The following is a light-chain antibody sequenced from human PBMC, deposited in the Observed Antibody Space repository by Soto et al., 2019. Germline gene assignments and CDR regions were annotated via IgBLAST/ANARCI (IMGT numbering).Light chain of an antibody. CDR3: QQRSNWLLT. V-gene: IGKV3-11*01. J-gene: IGKJ4*01. CDR1: QSVSIY. CDR2: DAS. Sequence: EIVLTQSPATLSLSPGERATLSCRASQSVSIYLAWYQQKPGQAPRLLIYDASNRATGIPARFSGSGSGTDFTLTISSLEPEEFAVYYCQQRSNWLLTFGGGTKVEIK.